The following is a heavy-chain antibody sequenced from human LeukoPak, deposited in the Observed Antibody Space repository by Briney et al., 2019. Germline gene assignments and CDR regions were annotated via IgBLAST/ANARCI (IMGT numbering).Heavy chain of an antibody. CDR3: ARVIAAPYYFDY. V-gene: IGHV4-39*07. CDR1: GDSISSPNYY. D-gene: IGHD6-6*01. CDR2: IFHSGST. Sequence: SETLSLTCTVSGDSISSPNYYWGWIRQPPGKGLEWIGSIFHSGSTFYNPSLKGRVTVSVDTSKNQFSLKLTSVTAADTAVYYCARVIAAPYYFDYWGQGTLVTVSS. J-gene: IGHJ4*02.